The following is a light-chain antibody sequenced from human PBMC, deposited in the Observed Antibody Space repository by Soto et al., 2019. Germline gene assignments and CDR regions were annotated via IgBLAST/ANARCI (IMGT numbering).Light chain of an antibody. CDR3: CSYASSNTYV. CDR1: SSDVGSYNL. Sequence: QSVLTQPASVSGSPGQSITISCTGTSSDVGSYNLVSWYQQHPGKAPKLMIYEVTKRPSGVSNRFSGSKSGNTASLTISGLQAEDEADYYCCSYASSNTYVFGTGTKVTV. V-gene: IGLV2-23*02. J-gene: IGLJ1*01. CDR2: EVT.